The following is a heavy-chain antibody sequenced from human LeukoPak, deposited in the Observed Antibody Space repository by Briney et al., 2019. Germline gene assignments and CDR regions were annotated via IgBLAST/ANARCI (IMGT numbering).Heavy chain of an antibody. Sequence: PSETLSLTCTVSGGSFSSGGSFWTWIRQHPGKGLDWVGHLDHSGSTYSNPSLKGRVSMSVDTSKNQLNLRLTSVTAADTAVYYCATGTYCGGDCYSDWGPGTLVTVSS. J-gene: IGHJ4*02. D-gene: IGHD2-21*02. V-gene: IGHV4-31*03. CDR3: ATGTYCGGDCYSD. CDR1: GGSFSSGGSF. CDR2: LDHSGST.